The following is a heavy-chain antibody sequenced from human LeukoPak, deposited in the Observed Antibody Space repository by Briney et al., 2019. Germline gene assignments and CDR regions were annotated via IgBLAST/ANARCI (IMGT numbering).Heavy chain of an antibody. V-gene: IGHV4-59*11. CDR3: ARGLVTVTNGFDM. J-gene: IGHJ3*02. CDR2: ISYIGST. D-gene: IGHD4-17*01. CDR1: DDSFSSHY. Sequence: PSETLSLTCAVSDDSFSSHYWTWIRQPPGKGLEWIGDISYIGSTNYNPSLKRRVTISIDTSRNQFSLRLRSVTAADTAVYYCARGLVTVTNGFDMWGQGTMVSVSS.